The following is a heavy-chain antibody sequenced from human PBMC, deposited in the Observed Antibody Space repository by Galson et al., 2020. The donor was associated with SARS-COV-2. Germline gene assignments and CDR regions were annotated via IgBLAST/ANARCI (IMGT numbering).Heavy chain of an antibody. J-gene: IGHJ3*02. D-gene: IGHD3-16*01. CDR2: INPNSGGS. V-gene: IGHV1-2*02. Sequence: ASVTVSCKASGYTFTGYYMHWVRQAPGQGLEWMGWINPNSGGSNYAQKFQGRVTMTRDTSISTAYMELSRLRSHDTAVYYCARGYVKWGIRDYDAFDIWGQGTMVTVSS. CDR3: ARGYVKWGIRDYDAFDI. CDR1: GYTFTGYY.